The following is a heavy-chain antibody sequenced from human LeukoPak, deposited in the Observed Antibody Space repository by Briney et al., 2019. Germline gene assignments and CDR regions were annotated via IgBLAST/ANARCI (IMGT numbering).Heavy chain of an antibody. CDR3: AIFPIVVVPAAMQDLDV. V-gene: IGHV3-23*01. J-gene: IGHJ4*02. D-gene: IGHD2-2*01. Sequence: GGSLRLSCAASGFTFYKYAMSWVRQAPGKGLEWVSGISGSGSDAYYADSVKGRFTISRDTSSNTLYLQMNSLRADDTAVYFCAIFPIVVVPAAMQDLDVWGQGALVTVSS. CDR2: ISGSGSDA. CDR1: GFTFYKYA.